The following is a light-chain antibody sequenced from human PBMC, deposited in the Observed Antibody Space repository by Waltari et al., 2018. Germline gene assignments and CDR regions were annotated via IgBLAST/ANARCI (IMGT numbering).Light chain of an antibody. CDR3: QQYDGSVLT. CDR2: GAS. J-gene: IGKJ4*01. Sequence: IVLTQSPATLSLSPGERATLSCRASQSVSSTSLTWYQQKSGQAPRLLIYGASSRATAIPDRFSGSGSGTDFTLIISRLEPEDFAVYYCQQYDGSVLTFGGGTKVEIK. CDR1: QSVSSTS. V-gene: IGKV3-20*01.